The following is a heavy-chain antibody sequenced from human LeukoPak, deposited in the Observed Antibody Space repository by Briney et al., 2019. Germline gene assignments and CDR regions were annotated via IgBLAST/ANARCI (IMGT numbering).Heavy chain of an antibody. CDR3: AREEYSGYDDVFDT. CDR2: INPQSGGT. V-gene: IGHV1-2*02. Sequence: ASVKVSCTASGYTFTGYYMHWVRQAPGQGLEWMGWINPQSGGTNYAQKFQGRVTMTRDTSISTAYMELSRLRSDDTAVYYCAREEYSGYDDVFDTWGQGTMVTVSS. CDR1: GYTFTGYY. D-gene: IGHD5-12*01. J-gene: IGHJ3*02.